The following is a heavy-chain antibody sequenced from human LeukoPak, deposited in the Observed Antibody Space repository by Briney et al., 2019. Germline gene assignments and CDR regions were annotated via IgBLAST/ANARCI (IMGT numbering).Heavy chain of an antibody. CDR1: GGSFSGYY. D-gene: IGHD2-2*01. Sequence: SETLSLTCAVYGGSFSGYYWSWIHQPPGKGLEWIGEINHSGSTNYNPSLKSRVTISVDTPKNQFSLKLSSVTAADTAVYYCARGGYCSSTSCYRPNYYYGMDVWGQGTTVTVSS. CDR3: ARGGYCSSTSCYRPNYYYGMDV. J-gene: IGHJ6*02. V-gene: IGHV4-34*01. CDR2: INHSGST.